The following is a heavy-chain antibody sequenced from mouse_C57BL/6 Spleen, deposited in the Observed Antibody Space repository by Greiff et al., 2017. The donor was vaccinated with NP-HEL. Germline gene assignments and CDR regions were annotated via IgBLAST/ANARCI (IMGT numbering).Heavy chain of an antibody. Sequence: QVHVKQSGAELVRPGASVTLSCKASGYTFTDYEMHWVKQTPVHGLEWIGAIDPETGGTAYNQKFKGKAILTADKSSSTAYMELRSLTSEDSAVYYCTRRGDGYSVFAYWGQGTLVTVSA. V-gene: IGHV1-15*01. CDR1: GYTFTDYE. CDR3: TRRGDGYSVFAY. D-gene: IGHD2-3*01. CDR2: IDPETGGT. J-gene: IGHJ3*01.